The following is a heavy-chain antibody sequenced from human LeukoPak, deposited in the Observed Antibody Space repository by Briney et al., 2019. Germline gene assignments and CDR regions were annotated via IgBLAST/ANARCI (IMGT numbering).Heavy chain of an antibody. V-gene: IGHV4-4*07. CDR2: IYNTGSS. D-gene: IGHD3-9*01. J-gene: IGHJ3*02. CDR1: SGSISGYY. Sequence: PSETLSLTCTVSSGSISGYYLTWIRQPAGKGLEWIGRIYNTGSSTYNPSLKSRVTMSVDTSKKHFSLKLSSVTAADTAVYYCARAETGDALDIWGQGTMVIVSS. CDR3: ARAETGDALDI.